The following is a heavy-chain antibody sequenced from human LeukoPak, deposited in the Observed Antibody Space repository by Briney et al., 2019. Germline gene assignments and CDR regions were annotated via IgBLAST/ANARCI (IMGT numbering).Heavy chain of an antibody. CDR2: INHSGST. Sequence: SETLSLTCAVYGGSFSGYYWSWIRQPPGKGLEWIGEINHSGSTNYNPSLKSRVTISVDTSKNQFSLKLSSVTAADTAVYYCARNYYDTSGYPNYYYYMDVWGKGTTVTVSS. J-gene: IGHJ6*03. CDR3: ARNYYDTSGYPNYYYYMDV. D-gene: IGHD3-22*01. CDR1: GGSFSGYY. V-gene: IGHV4-34*01.